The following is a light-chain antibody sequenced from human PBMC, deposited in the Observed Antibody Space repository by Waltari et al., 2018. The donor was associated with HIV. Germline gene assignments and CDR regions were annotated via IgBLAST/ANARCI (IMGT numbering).Light chain of an antibody. J-gene: IGKJ1*01. Sequence: DIVMTQSPDSLGVSLGEKATINYKSSQSVLHNSNNKNYIAWYQQKPGQPPKLLLYWASTRESGVPDRFSGSGSGTDFTLTISSLQAEDVSVYYCQQYYTTPLTFGQGTKVEI. CDR3: QQYYTTPLT. CDR2: WAS. V-gene: IGKV4-1*01. CDR1: QSVLHNSNNKNY.